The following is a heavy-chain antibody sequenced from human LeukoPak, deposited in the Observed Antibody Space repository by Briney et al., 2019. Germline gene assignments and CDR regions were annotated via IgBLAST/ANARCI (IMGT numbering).Heavy chain of an antibody. V-gene: IGHV3-74*01. J-gene: IGHJ4*02. D-gene: IGHD5-24*01. Sequence: GGALRHSCEDPGFTFRSSWMCWVRPALGEGLLWVSRINIDGIGKNSADSGKGRFTISRENAKNTLYLKMNSLRAEDTAVYYGTRDRGDGYVRFDYWGQGNLVTVSS. CDR3: TRDRGDGYVRFDY. CDR1: GFTFRSSW. CDR2: INIDGIGK.